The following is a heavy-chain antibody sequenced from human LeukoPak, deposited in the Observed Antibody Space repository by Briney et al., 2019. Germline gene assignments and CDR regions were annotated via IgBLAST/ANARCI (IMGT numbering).Heavy chain of an antibody. D-gene: IGHD2-15*01. CDR1: GFTFSSYG. CDR2: ISGSGGST. J-gene: IGHJ6*03. CDR3: AKNGDRGAYCTGGTCYPYFYYYMDV. V-gene: IGHV3-23*01. Sequence: GGSLRLSCAASGFTFSSYGMSWVRQAPGKGLEWVSAISGSGGSTYYADSVKGRFTISKDNSKNTLYLQMNSLRAEDTAIYYCAKNGDRGAYCTGGTCYPYFYYYMDVWGKGTTVTI.